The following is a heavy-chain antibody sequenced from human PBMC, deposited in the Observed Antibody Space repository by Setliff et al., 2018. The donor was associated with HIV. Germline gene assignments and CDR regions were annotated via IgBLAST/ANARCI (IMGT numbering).Heavy chain of an antibody. J-gene: IGHJ6*03. Sequence: GESLKISCKASGYTFNNYWIGWVRQMPGKGLEWMGIIYPRDSDTRYSPSFEGQVTISADKSISTAYLQWSSLKASDSAMYYCARLLNGYNSYDYYYMDVWGKGTTVTVSS. CDR1: GYTFNNYW. CDR2: IYPRDSDT. V-gene: IGHV5-51*01. CDR3: ARLLNGYNSYDYYYMDV. D-gene: IGHD5-12*01.